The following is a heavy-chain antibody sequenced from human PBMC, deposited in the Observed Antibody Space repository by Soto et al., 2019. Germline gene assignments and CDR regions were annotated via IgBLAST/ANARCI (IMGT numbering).Heavy chain of an antibody. V-gene: IGHV3-13*04. CDR3: ARGALGIHP. CDR2: IGTAGDT. D-gene: IGHD6-6*01. Sequence: EVQLVESGGGWVQPGGSLRLSCAASGFTFSSYDIHWVRQATGKGLEWVSGIGTAGDTYYAGSVMGRFTISRENASNSLYRQMICLSAGDTVVYYCARGALGIHPWGQGSQVAPSS. J-gene: IGHJ5*02. CDR1: GFTFSSYD.